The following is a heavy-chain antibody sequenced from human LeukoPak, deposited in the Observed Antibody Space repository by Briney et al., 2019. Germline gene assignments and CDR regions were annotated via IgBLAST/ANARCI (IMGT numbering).Heavy chain of an antibody. CDR1: GYTFISYD. CDR2: MSPNSGNT. V-gene: IGHV1-8*01. J-gene: IGHJ4*02. Sequence: GASVKVSCKASGYTFISYDINWVRQATGQGLEWMGWMSPNSGNTGYAQKFQGRVTMTRNTSINTAYMELSSLRSEDTAVYYCARGGNLLDYYDSSGYSFFDYWGQGTLVTVSS. CDR3: ARGGNLLDYYDSSGYSFFDY. D-gene: IGHD3-22*01.